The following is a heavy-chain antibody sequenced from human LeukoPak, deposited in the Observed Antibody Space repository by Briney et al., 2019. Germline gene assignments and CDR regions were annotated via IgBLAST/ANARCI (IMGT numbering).Heavy chain of an antibody. CDR3: ARGSYSSSWKTFDY. Sequence: PGGSLRLSCAASGFTFSNYVMQWVRQAPGKGLEWVALISYDGSINDYADSVKGRFTISRDNSKNTLYLQMNSLRADDTAMYYCARGSYSSSWKTFDYWGQGTLVTVSS. D-gene: IGHD6-13*01. CDR1: GFTFSNYV. J-gene: IGHJ4*02. CDR2: ISYDGSIN. V-gene: IGHV3-30*03.